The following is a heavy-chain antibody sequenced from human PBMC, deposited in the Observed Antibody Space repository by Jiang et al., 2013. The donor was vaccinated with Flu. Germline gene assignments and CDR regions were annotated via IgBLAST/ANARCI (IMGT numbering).Heavy chain of an antibody. V-gene: IGHV6-1*01. CDR3: ARQNPGEFDY. D-gene: IGHD3-10*01. CDR1: GDNVSSVSAA. Sequence: QTLSLTCVISGDNVSSVSAAWNWIRQSPSRGLEWLGRTYYRSKWYNSHAESVNSRITINPDTSRNQISLQLNSVTPEDTAVYYCARQNPGEFDYWGQGTLVTVSS. J-gene: IGHJ4*02. CDR2: TYYRSKWYN.